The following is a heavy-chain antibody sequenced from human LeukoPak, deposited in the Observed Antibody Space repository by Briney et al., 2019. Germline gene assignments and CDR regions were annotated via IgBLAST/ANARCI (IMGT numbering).Heavy chain of an antibody. V-gene: IGHV5-51*01. CDR1: GYSFTSYW. J-gene: IGHJ4*02. CDR3: ARQQAYYYDSSGYYDY. D-gene: IGHD3-22*01. CDR2: IYPGDSDT. Sequence: GESLKISCKGSGYSFTSYWIGWVRHMPGKGLEWMGIIYPGDSDTRYSPSFQGQVTISADKSISTAYLQWSSLKASDTAMYYCARQQAYYYDSSGYYDYWGQGTLVTVSS.